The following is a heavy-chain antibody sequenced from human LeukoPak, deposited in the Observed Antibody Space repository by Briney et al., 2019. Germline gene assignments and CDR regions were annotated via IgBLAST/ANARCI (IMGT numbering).Heavy chain of an antibody. V-gene: IGHV1-2*06. CDR2: INPNSGGT. Sequence: ASVKVSCKASGYTFTSYYMHWVRQAPGQGLEWMGRINPNSGGTNYAQKFQGRVTMTRDTSISTAYMELSRLRSDDTAVYYCARRPPYCSGGSCYSGAGGPSGYWGQGTLVTVSS. D-gene: IGHD2-15*01. J-gene: IGHJ4*02. CDR1: GYTFTSYY. CDR3: ARRPPYCSGGSCYSGAGGPSGY.